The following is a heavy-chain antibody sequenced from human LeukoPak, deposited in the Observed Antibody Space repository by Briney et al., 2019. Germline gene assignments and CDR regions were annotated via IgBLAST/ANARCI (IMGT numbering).Heavy chain of an antibody. V-gene: IGHV1-69*13. Sequence: SVKVSCKASGGTFISYAISWVRQAPGQGLEWMGGIIPIFGTANYAQKFQGRVTITADESTSTAYMELSSLRSEDTAVYYCASYYDFWSGNFDYWGQGTLVTVSS. CDR1: GGTFISYA. J-gene: IGHJ4*02. CDR3: ASYYDFWSGNFDY. D-gene: IGHD3-3*01. CDR2: IIPIFGTA.